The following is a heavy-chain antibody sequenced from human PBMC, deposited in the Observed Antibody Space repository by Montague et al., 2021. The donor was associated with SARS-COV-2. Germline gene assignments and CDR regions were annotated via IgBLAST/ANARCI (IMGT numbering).Heavy chain of an antibody. D-gene: IGHD3-3*01. J-gene: IGHJ4*02. Sequence: SETLSLTCTVSGGSISSYYWSWIRQPPGKGLEWIGYIYYSGSTNYNPSXXSRVTISVDTSKNQFSLKLSSVTAADTAVYYCARHPEDTIFGVVRYPGGFDYWGQGTLVTVSS. CDR1: GGSISSYY. CDR3: ARHPEDTIFGVVRYPGGFDY. V-gene: IGHV4-59*08. CDR2: IYYSGST.